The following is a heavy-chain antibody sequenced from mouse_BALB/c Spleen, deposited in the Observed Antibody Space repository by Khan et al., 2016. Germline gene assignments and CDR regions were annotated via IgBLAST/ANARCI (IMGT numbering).Heavy chain of an antibody. CDR1: GFNIKDTY. Sequence: VQLQQPGAELVKPGASVKLSCTASGFNIKDTYMHWMKQRPEQGLEWIGRIDPANGNTKYEPKFQGKAIRKADTSSHTAYLQLSSLTSADTAVYYCSFYDYDAMDYWGQGTSVTVSS. D-gene: IGHD2-10*01. J-gene: IGHJ4*01. CDR3: SFYDYDAMDY. V-gene: IGHV14-3*02. CDR2: IDPANGNT.